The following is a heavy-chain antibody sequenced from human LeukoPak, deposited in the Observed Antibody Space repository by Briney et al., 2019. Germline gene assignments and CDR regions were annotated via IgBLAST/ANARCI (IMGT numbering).Heavy chain of an antibody. CDR2: ISGSGGST. J-gene: IGHJ4*02. CDR1: GSTFSSYA. V-gene: IGHV3-23*01. Sequence: GGSLRLSCAASGSTFSSYAMSWVRQAPGKGLEWVSAISGSGGSTYYADSVKGRFTISRDSSKNTLYLQMNSLRAEDTAVYYCAKGGRAYDILTGFPFDYWGQGTLVTVSS. CDR3: AKGGRAYDILTGFPFDY. D-gene: IGHD3-9*01.